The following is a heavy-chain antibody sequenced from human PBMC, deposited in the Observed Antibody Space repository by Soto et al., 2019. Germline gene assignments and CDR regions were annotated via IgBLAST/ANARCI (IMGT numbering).Heavy chain of an antibody. CDR3: AKVDRVTMVRGAVDY. Sequence: GGSLRLSCAASGFTFSSYGMHWVRQAPGKGLEWVAVISYDGSNKYYADSVKGRFTISRDNSKNTLYLQMNSLRAEDTAVYYCAKVDRVTMVRGAVDYWGQGTLVTVSS. D-gene: IGHD3-10*01. CDR2: ISYDGSNK. CDR1: GFTFSSYG. V-gene: IGHV3-30*18. J-gene: IGHJ4*02.